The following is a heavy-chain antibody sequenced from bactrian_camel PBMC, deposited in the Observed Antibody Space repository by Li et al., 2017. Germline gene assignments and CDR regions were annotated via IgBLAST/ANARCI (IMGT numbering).Heavy chain of an antibody. J-gene: IGHJ4*01. D-gene: IGHD1*01. CDR2: IYYGGGSA. V-gene: IGHV3S54*01. CDR3: AVYSPAFRGTGQLCVRFGISSRPKQG. CDR1: GSTFSSHC. Sequence: VQLVESGGGSVQTGGSVKLSCQASGSTFSSHCMAWFRQGPGKQREGVALIYYGGGSARYADSVKGRFTISQDATKDTVHLQMTRLRPEDTAMYYCAVYSPAFRGTGQLCVRFGISSRPKQGLGPGDPGHRL.